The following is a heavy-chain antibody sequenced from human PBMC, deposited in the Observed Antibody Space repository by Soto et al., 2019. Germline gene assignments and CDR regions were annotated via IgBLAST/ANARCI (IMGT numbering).Heavy chain of an antibody. Sequence: GGSLRLSCAASGFTFSSYGMHWVRQAPGKGLEWVAVISYDGSNKYYADSVKGRFTISRDNSKNTLYLQMNSLRAEDTALFYCAKKAGSKRTVTTSIETDYWGQGTLVTVSS. J-gene: IGHJ4*02. CDR1: GFTFSSYG. V-gene: IGHV3-30*18. CDR3: AKKAGSKRTVTTSIETDY. D-gene: IGHD4-17*01. CDR2: ISYDGSNK.